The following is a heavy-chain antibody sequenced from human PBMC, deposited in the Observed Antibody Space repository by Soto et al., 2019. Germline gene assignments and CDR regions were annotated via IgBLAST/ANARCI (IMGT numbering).Heavy chain of an antibody. CDR3: ASNSGELGYCSGGSCYIAFDI. Sequence: GGSPRLSCAASGFTFSDYYMSWIRQAPGKGLEWVSYISSSGSTIYYADSVKGRFTISRDNAKNSLYLQMNSLRAEDTAVYYCASNSGELGYCSGGSCYIAFDIWGQGTVVTVSS. V-gene: IGHV3-11*01. J-gene: IGHJ3*02. CDR1: GFTFSDYY. CDR2: ISSSGSTI. D-gene: IGHD2-15*01.